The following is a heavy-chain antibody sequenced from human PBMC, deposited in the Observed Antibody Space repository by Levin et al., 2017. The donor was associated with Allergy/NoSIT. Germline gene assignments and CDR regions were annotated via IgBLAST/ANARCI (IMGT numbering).Heavy chain of an antibody. CDR3: AKGFMLGSYGLFDY. Sequence: GESLKISCAASGFTFSSYAMSWVRQAPGKGLEWVSAISGSGGSTYYADSVKGRFTISRDNSKNTLYLQMNSLRAEDTAVYYCAKGFMLGSYGLFDYWGQGTLVTVSS. D-gene: IGHD5-18*01. CDR2: ISGSGGST. V-gene: IGHV3-23*01. CDR1: GFTFSSYA. J-gene: IGHJ4*02.